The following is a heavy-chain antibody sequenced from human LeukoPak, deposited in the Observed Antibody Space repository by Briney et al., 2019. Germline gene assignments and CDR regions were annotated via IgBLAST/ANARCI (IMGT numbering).Heavy chain of an antibody. CDR2: ISYDGSNK. J-gene: IGHJ4*02. V-gene: IGHV3-30*03. Sequence: GGSLRLSCAASGFTFNNYGMHWVRQAPGKGLEWVAVISYDGSNKYYADSVKGRFTISRDNSKNTLYLQMNSLRAEDTAVYYCARRGIAAGDFDYWGQGTLVTVSS. CDR1: GFTFNNYG. D-gene: IGHD6-13*01. CDR3: ARRGIAAGDFDY.